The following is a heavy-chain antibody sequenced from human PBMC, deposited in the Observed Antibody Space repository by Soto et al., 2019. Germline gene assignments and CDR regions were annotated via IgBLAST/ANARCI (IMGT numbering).Heavy chain of an antibody. CDR3: AGGPGDIVVVPAAMPEVDYMDV. CDR2: IYYSGST. D-gene: IGHD2-2*01. J-gene: IGHJ6*03. V-gene: IGHV4-61*01. CDR1: GGSVSSGSYY. Sequence: PSETLSLTCTVSGGSVSSGSYYWSWIRQPPGKGLEWIGYIYYSGSTNYNPSLKSRVTISVDTSKNQFSLKLSSVTAADTAVYYCAGGPGDIVVVPAAMPEVDYMDVWGKGTTVTVSS.